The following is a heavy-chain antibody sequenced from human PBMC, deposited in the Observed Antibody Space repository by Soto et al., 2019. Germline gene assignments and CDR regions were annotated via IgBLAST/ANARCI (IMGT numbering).Heavy chain of an antibody. D-gene: IGHD1-1*01. CDR1: GYTFTKYA. V-gene: IGHV1-3*01. CDR3: ARGRWTETTADYYLDY. CDR2: IDAGNGRT. J-gene: IGHJ4*02. Sequence: QVPLVQSGAEVKKPGASVKISCTGSGYTFTKYAVHWVRQAPGQRFEWMGWIDAGNGRTKYSQNFQGRVSITRDTSASTAYMELSSLGSEDTAVYYCARGRWTETTADYYLDYWGQGTLVAVSS.